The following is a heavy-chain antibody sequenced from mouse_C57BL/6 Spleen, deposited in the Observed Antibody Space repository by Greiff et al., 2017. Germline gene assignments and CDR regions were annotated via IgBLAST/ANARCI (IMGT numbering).Heavy chain of an antibody. CDR3: KRLRIAY. V-gene: IGHV14-4*01. CDR2: IDPENGDT. J-gene: IGHJ3*01. CDR1: GFNIKDDY. Sequence: EVQLVESGAELVRPGASVKLSCTASGFNIKDDYMHWVKQRPEQGLEWIGWIDPENGDTEYASKFQGKATITADTSSNTAYLQLSSLTSEDTAVYYCKRLRIAYWGQGTLVTVSA. D-gene: IGHD1-1*01.